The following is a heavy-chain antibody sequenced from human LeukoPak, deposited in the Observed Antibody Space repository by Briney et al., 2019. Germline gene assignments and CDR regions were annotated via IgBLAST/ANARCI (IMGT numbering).Heavy chain of an antibody. J-gene: IGHJ4*02. D-gene: IGHD2/OR15-2a*01. CDR1: GGSINSGGYS. Sequence: SETLSLTCAVSGGSINSGGYSWSWIRQPPGKGLEWIGYIYYSGNTNYNPSLDSRATLSVDTSKNQFSLRLTSVTAADTAVYYCARVRVGGTFYYFDYWGQGTLVTVSS. CDR3: ARVRVGGTFYYFDY. V-gene: IGHV4-61*08. CDR2: IYYSGNT.